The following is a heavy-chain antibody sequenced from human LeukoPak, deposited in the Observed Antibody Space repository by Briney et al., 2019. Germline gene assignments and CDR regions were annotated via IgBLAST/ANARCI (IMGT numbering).Heavy chain of an antibody. J-gene: IGHJ4*02. CDR3: ARDLRYGALDFDY. Sequence: GGSLRLSCAASGFTFTTHGFNWVRQAPGKGLECVAVIWSDGSQKYYADSVKGRFTISRDNSENTVYLQMNSLRAEDTAVYYCARDLRYGALDFDYGGQGTLVTVSS. CDR2: IWSDGSQK. D-gene: IGHD3-3*02. V-gene: IGHV3-33*01. CDR1: GFTFTTHG.